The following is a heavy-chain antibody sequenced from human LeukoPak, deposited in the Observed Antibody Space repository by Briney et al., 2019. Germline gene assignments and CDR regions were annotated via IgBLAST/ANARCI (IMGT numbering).Heavy chain of an antibody. CDR1: GFTFSRYG. CDR3: AKDQGDYGRGYFDY. Sequence: QPGGSLRLSYAASGFTFSRYGFHWGRQAAGKGLGWVTFIRDDGSKKYYADSVKGRFTISRDNSKNTLYLQMNSLRAEDTAVYYCAKDQGDYGRGYFDYWGQGTLVTVSS. V-gene: IGHV3-30*02. D-gene: IGHD4-17*01. CDR2: IRDDGSKK. J-gene: IGHJ4*02.